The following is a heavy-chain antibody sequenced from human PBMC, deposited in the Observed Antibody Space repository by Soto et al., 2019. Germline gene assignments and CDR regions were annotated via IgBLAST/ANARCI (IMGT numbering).Heavy chain of an antibody. CDR2: IYYSGST. CDR1: GGSISSSTYY. CDR3: AVDYGDYSFY. D-gene: IGHD4-17*01. V-gene: IGHV4-39*01. Sequence: SETLSLTCAVSGGSISSSTYYWGWIRQPPEKGLEWIGNIYYSGSTYHNPSLKRRVSISVDTSMNQFSLKLTSVNAADTAVYYCAVDYGDYSFYRGQGTLVTVSS. J-gene: IGHJ4*02.